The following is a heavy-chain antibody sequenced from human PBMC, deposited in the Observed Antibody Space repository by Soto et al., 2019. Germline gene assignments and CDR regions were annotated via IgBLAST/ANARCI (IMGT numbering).Heavy chain of an antibody. J-gene: IGHJ4*02. CDR2: IYYSGST. V-gene: IGHV4-31*03. Sequence: PSETLSLTCTVSGGSIASAESYWSWIRQHPGKGLEWIGYIYYSGSTYYNPSLKSRLTISFDSSKNQFSLRLSSVTAADTAVYYCARAWDYDEFYSDYWGPGTLVTVSS. CDR3: ARAWDYDEFYSDY. D-gene: IGHD4-17*01. CDR1: GGSIASAESY.